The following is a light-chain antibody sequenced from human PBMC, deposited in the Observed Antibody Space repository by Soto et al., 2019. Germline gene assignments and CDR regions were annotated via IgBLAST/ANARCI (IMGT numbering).Light chain of an antibody. CDR3: SSYTASSTYV. CDR2: DVS. Sequence: QPVLTHPASGSGSPGQAVTIFYTGKSSYVGGYNYVSWYQHHPGKAPNLRICDVSNRPSGVSNRFSGSKSGNTASLTISGLQAEDEADYYCSSYTASSTYVFGTGTKVTVL. J-gene: IGLJ1*01. CDR1: SSYVGGYNY. V-gene: IGLV2-14*03.